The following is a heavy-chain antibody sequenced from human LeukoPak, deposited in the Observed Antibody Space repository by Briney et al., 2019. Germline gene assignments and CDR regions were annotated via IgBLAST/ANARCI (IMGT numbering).Heavy chain of an antibody. CDR3: ARVPHFRNYYDSSLYDY. CDR1: GFTFHDYA. D-gene: IGHD3-22*01. V-gene: IGHV3-9*01. J-gene: IGHJ4*02. CDR2: ISRNSVTI. Sequence: GGSLRLSCVASGFTFHDYAMRWVRQASGKGLEWDSGISRNSVTIDYANSVKGRFTISRDNAKNSLSLQMTSLRGEDTALYYCARVPHFRNYYDSSLYDYWGQGTLVTVSS.